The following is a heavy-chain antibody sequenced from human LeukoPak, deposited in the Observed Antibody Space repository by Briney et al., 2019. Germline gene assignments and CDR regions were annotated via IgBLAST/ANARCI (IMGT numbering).Heavy chain of an antibody. J-gene: IGHJ4*02. CDR1: GFTFGSSW. CDR2: INPDGSKK. V-gene: IGHV3-7*01. CDR3: ARDSAYSAFDY. Sequence: GGSLRLSCAASGFTFGSSWMCWVRQAPGRGLERVAIINPDGSKKYYMDSVKGRFTISRDYVKNSLYLKMDSMRAEDTAVYYCARDSAYSAFDYWGQGALVTVSS. D-gene: IGHD4-11*01.